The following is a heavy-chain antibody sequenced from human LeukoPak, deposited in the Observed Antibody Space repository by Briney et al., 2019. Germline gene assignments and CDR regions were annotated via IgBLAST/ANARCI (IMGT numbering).Heavy chain of an antibody. CDR3: ARELAVGAITEYFQD. Sequence: PGGSLRLSCVASGFSVSSNYMAWVRQAPGMGLEWVSVLYIGGNTYYGDFVKGRFTISRDNSRNTLYLQMNSLRVDDTAVYYCARELAVGAITEYFQDWGQGTLVTVSS. J-gene: IGHJ1*01. CDR2: LYIGGNT. CDR1: GFSVSSNY. V-gene: IGHV3-53*01. D-gene: IGHD1-26*01.